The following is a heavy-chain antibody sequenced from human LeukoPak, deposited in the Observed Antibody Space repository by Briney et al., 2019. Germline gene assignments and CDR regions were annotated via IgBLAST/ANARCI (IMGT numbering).Heavy chain of an antibody. CDR1: GFTFSSYA. CDR3: AKDHRDFGVVIKSLGY. V-gene: IGHV3-23*01. D-gene: IGHD3-3*01. Sequence: GGSLRLSCAASGFTFSSYAMSWVRQAPGKGLEWVSSITGSGGSTYYADSVKGRFTISRDNSKNTLYLQMNSLRGEDTAVYYCAKDHRDFGVVIKSLGYWGQGTLVTVPS. J-gene: IGHJ4*02. CDR2: ITGSGGST.